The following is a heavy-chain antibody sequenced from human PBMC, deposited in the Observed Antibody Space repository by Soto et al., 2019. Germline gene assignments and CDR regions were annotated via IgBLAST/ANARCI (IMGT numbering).Heavy chain of an antibody. D-gene: IGHD6-19*01. Sequence: QVQLVQSGAEVKKPGASVKVSCKASGYTFTSYGMSWVRQAPGQGLEWMGWISAYNGNTNYAQKLQGRVTMTTDTSTSTAYMELRSLRSDDTAVYYCAMEAHGQWLVKYFDYWGQGTLVTVSS. CDR3: AMEAHGQWLVKYFDY. CDR2: ISAYNGNT. J-gene: IGHJ4*02. V-gene: IGHV1-18*01. CDR1: GYTFTSYG.